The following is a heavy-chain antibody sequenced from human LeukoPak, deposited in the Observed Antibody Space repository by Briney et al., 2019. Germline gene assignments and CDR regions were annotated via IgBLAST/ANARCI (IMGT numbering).Heavy chain of an antibody. D-gene: IGHD2-15*01. CDR1: GVSISNHY. CDR3: VRHSRVVAFDY. J-gene: IGHJ4*02. Sequence: SETLSLTCTVSGVSISNHYSSWIRQPPGKGLERIGYIYYTGNTNYNPSLKSRVTISEDTSKNQVSLELSPVTAAATAVYYCVRHSRVVAFDYWGQGNLVTVSS. V-gene: IGHV4-59*08. CDR2: IYYTGNT.